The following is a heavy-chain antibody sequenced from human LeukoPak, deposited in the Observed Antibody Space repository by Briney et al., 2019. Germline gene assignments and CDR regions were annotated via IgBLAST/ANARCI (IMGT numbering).Heavy chain of an antibody. D-gene: IGHD6-19*01. CDR3: ARQGWYVDIFFHMDV. J-gene: IGHJ6*03. Sequence: PGGSLRLSCAASGFTFSSYSMNWVRQAPGKGLEWIGEIYHSGNTNYNPSLKSRVAISLDKSSNQFSLKLSSVTAADTAVYYCARQGWYVDIFFHMDVWGKGTTVTISS. CDR2: IYHSGNT. CDR1: GFTFSSYS. V-gene: IGHV4-4*02.